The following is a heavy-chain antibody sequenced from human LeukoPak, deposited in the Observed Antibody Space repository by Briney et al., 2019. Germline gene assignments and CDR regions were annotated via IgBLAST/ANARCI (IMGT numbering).Heavy chain of an antibody. Sequence: SETLSLTCTVSGGSISSSSYYWGWIRQPPGKGLEWIGYIYYSGSTNYNPSLKSRVTISVDTSKNQFSLKLSSVTAADTAVYYCARDRNYDFWSGLDAFDIWGQGTMVTVSS. V-gene: IGHV4-61*01. J-gene: IGHJ3*02. CDR1: GGSISSSSYY. CDR2: IYYSGST. CDR3: ARDRNYDFWSGLDAFDI. D-gene: IGHD3-3*01.